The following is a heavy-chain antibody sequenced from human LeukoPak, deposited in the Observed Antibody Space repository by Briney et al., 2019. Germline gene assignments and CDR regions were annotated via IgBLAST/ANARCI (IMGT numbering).Heavy chain of an antibody. D-gene: IGHD6-19*01. J-gene: IGHJ4*02. CDR1: GGTFSSYA. CDR3: ARDRPYTGGWRGFDY. V-gene: IGHV1-69*13. CDR2: IIPIFGTA. Sequence: SVKVSCKASGGTFSSYANSWVRQAPGQGLEWMGGIIPIFGTANYAQKFQGRVTITADESTSTAYMELSSLRSEDTAVYYCARDRPYTGGWRGFDYWGQGTLVTVSS.